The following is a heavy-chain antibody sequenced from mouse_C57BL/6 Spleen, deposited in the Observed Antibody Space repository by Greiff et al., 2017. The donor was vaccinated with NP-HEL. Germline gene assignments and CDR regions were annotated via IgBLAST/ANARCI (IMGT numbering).Heavy chain of an antibody. CDR3: ARRGNYWYFDV. CDR1: EYEFPSHD. D-gene: IGHD2-1*01. J-gene: IGHJ1*03. V-gene: IGHV5-2*01. CDR2: INSDGGST. Sequence: EVQGVESGGGLVQPGASLKLSCESNEYEFPSHDMSWVRKTPEKRLELVAAINSDGGSTYYPDTMERRFIISRDNTKKTLYLQMSSLTSEDTALYYCARRGNYWYFDVWGTGTTVTVSS.